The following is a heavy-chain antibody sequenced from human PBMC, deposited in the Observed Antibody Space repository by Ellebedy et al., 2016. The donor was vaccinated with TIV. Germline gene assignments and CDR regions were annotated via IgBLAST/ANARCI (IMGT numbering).Heavy chain of an antibody. CDR2: IKQDGGEK. CDR3: ARDQWLGRAYYFDS. CDR1: GFTFSDYW. D-gene: IGHD6-19*01. J-gene: IGHJ4*02. Sequence: GESLKISCVASGFTFSDYWMSWVRQAPGKGLEWVANIKQDGGEKYYVDSVKGRFSISRDNAKNSLYVQMNSLRDEDTAVYYCARDQWLGRAYYFDSWGQGTLVTVSS. V-gene: IGHV3-7*01.